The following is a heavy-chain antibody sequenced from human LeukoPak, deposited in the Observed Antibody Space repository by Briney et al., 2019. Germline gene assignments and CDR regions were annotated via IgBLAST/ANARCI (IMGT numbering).Heavy chain of an antibody. D-gene: IGHD2-2*01. V-gene: IGHV1-2*02. J-gene: IGHJ6*03. Sequence: GASVKVSCKASGYTFTDYYMHWVRQAPGQGLEWMGWINPNSGGTNYAQKFQGRVTMTRDTSISTAYMELSRLRSDDTAVYYCARAAVVPAALGYYYYMDVWGKGTTVTISS. CDR1: GYTFTDYY. CDR2: INPNSGGT. CDR3: ARAAVVPAALGYYYYMDV.